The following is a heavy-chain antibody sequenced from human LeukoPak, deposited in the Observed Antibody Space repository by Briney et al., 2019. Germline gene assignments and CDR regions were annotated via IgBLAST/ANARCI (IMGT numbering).Heavy chain of an antibody. CDR3: ARDNCSGGSCYYYYYGMDV. Sequence: ASVKVSCKASGYTFTSYGISWVRQAPGQGLEWMGWISAYNGNTNYAQKLQGRVTMTTDTSTSTAYMELRSLRSDDTAVHYCARDNCSGGSCYYYYYGMDVWGQGTTVTVSS. CDR1: GYTFTSYG. D-gene: IGHD2-15*01. V-gene: IGHV1-18*01. CDR2: ISAYNGNT. J-gene: IGHJ6*02.